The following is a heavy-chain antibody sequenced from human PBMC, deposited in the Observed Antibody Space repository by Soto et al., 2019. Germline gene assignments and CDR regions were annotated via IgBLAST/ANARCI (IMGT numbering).Heavy chain of an antibody. D-gene: IGHD1-1*01. Sequence: QVHLVQSGAEVKKPGASVKVSCKGSGYTFTSYGITWVRQAHGQGLERMGWISAQNGNTDYAQRLQGRVTVTRDTSTRTAYMELRCLRSDDTAVYYFARGRYGDYWGQGALVTVTS. CDR1: GYTFTSYG. CDR3: ARGRYGDY. V-gene: IGHV1-18*01. CDR2: ISAQNGNT. J-gene: IGHJ4*02.